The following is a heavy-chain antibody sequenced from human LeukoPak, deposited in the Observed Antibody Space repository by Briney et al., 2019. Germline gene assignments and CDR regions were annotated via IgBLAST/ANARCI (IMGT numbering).Heavy chain of an antibody. CDR3: ATGTSGSYYVGIVRPIDY. Sequence: ASVKVSCKVSGYTLTELPIHWVRQAPGEGLEWMGVFDPDDGETVYAQMFQGRVTMTEDTSSDTASMELSSLRSEDTAVYYCATGTSGSYYVGIVRPIDYWGQGTLVTVSS. D-gene: IGHD1-26*01. CDR2: FDPDDGET. V-gene: IGHV1-24*01. CDR1: GYTLTELP. J-gene: IGHJ4*02.